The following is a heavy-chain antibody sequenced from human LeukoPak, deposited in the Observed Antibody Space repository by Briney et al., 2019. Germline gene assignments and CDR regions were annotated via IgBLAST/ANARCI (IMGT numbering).Heavy chain of an antibody. D-gene: IGHD3-22*01. CDR1: GYTFTSYG. J-gene: IGHJ4*02. CDR3: ARDGGSGYVIDY. V-gene: IGHV1-46*01. Sequence: ASVKVSCKASGYTFTSYGISWVRQAPGQGLEWMGIFTPSGGSTTYAQKFQGRVTMTRDMSTSTVYMELSSLRSEDTAVYYCARDGGSGYVIDYWGQGTLVTVSS. CDR2: FTPSGGST.